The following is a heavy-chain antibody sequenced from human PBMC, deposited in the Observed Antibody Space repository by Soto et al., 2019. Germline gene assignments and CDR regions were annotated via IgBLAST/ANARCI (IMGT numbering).Heavy chain of an antibody. D-gene: IGHD3-22*01. CDR1: GGTFSSYA. CDR2: IIPIFGTA. CDR3: ASGYDSSGYYYVGYYYYGMDV. V-gene: IGHV1-69*13. Sequence: GASVKVSCKASGGTFSSYAISWVRQAPGQGLEWMGGIIPIFGTANYAQKFQGRVTITADESTSTAYMELSSLRSEDTAVYYCASGYDSSGYYYVGYYYYGMDVWGQGTTVTVSS. J-gene: IGHJ6*02.